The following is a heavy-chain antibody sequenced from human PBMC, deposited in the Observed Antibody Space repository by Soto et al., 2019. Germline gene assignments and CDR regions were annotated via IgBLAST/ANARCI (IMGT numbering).Heavy chain of an antibody. CDR1: GFSFDDFG. CDR2: INWSGGNA. J-gene: IGHJ4*02. V-gene: IGHV3-20*04. D-gene: IGHD3-22*01. Sequence: PGGSLRLSCVASGFSFDDFGMSWVRQAPGEGLEWVSSINWSGGNAGYADSVKGRFTISRDNSKNTLYLQMNSLRAEDTAVYYCAKDPYDSSGYYYFFDYWGQGTLVTVSS. CDR3: AKDPYDSSGYYYFFDY.